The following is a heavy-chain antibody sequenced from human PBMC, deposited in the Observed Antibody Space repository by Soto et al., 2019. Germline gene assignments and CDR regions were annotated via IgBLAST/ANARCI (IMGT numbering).Heavy chain of an antibody. D-gene: IGHD2-8*01. Sequence: GGSLRLSCAASGFTFSSYAMSWVRQAPGKGLEWVSAISGSGGSTYYADSVKGRFTISRDNSKNQLYLQINSLRAEDTAVYYCAKVLGYCTNVVCYTPSYYYYYYMDVWGKGTTVTVSS. CDR3: AKVLGYCTNVVCYTPSYYYYYYMDV. J-gene: IGHJ6*03. CDR1: GFTFSSYA. CDR2: ISGSGGST. V-gene: IGHV3-23*01.